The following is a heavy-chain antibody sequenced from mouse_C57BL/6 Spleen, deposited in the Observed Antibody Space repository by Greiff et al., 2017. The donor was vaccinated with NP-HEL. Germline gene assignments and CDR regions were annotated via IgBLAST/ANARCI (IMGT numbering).Heavy chain of an antibody. CDR3: AREGYHYAMDY. Sequence: EVQRVESGGGLVKPGGSLKLSCAASGFTFSSYAMSWVRQTPEKRLEWVATISDGGSYTYYPDNVKGRFTISRDNAKNNLYLQMSHLKSEDTAMYYCAREGYHYAMDYWGQGTSVTVSS. V-gene: IGHV5-4*01. D-gene: IGHD2-2*01. J-gene: IGHJ4*01. CDR1: GFTFSSYA. CDR2: ISDGGSYT.